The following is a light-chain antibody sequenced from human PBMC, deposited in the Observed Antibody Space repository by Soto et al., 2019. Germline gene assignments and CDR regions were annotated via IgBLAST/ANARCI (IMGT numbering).Light chain of an antibody. J-gene: IGKJ4*01. CDR3: QKYNSAPLT. CDR2: AAS. V-gene: IGKV1-27*01. CDR1: RGISNY. Sequence: DIQMTQSPSSLSASVGDRVTITCRASRGISNYLAWYQQKPGKVPKLLIYAASTLQSGGPSRFSRSGSGTDFTLTISSLQPEDVATYYCQKYNSAPLTFGGGTKVEIK.